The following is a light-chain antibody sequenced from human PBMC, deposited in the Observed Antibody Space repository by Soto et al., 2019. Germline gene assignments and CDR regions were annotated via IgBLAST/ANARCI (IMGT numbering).Light chain of an antibody. CDR3: SSYTGSSYV. CDR1: SSDVGAYNY. V-gene: IGLV2-14*01. Sequence: QSALTQPASVSGSPGQSITISCTGTSSDVGAYNYVSWYQQHPGKAPKLMIYDVSNRPSGVSNRFSGSKSGNTPSLTISGLEAEAGADYCCSSYTGSSYVFGAGTKLTVL. CDR2: DVS. J-gene: IGLJ1*01.